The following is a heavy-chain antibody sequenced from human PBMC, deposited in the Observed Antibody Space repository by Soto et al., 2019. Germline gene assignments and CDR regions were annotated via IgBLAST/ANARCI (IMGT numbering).Heavy chain of an antibody. V-gene: IGHV4-39*01. D-gene: IGHD3-22*01. Sequence: QLQLQESGPGLVKPSETLSLTCTVSGDSVTISDYYWGWIRQPPGKGLEWIGCIHYSGSTYYNPSLKSRVTISGDTSKKPFSLKLTSVTAADAAVYYCAAHDSGGYYAEYWGQGTLVTVSA. CDR1: GDSVTISDYY. J-gene: IGHJ4*02. CDR3: AAHDSGGYYAEY. CDR2: IHYSGST.